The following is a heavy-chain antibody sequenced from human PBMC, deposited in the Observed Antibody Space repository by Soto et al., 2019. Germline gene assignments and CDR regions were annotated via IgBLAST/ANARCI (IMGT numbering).Heavy chain of an antibody. CDR1: GFTFTNAW. J-gene: IGHJ6*02. CDR3: TDGKVPEGGKGYYYSAMDV. V-gene: IGHV3-15*07. Sequence: EVQLVESGGGLVEPGGSLRLSCAASGFTFTNAWMNWVRQAPGRALEWVGRITSKAAGGTTDYAAPVKGRFSISRDDSKPTTNLQMNSTESEDPAVYYCTDGKVPEGGKGYYYSAMDVWGQGTTVTVSS. CDR2: ITSKAAGGTT.